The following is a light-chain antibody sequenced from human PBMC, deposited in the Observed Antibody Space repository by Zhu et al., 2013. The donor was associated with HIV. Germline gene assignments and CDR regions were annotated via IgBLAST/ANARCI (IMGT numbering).Light chain of an antibody. CDR2: EVT. J-gene: IGLJ1*01. CDR3: GTWDSSLSEYV. V-gene: IGLV2-14*02. CDR1: SSDVGFYNL. Sequence: QSALTQPASVSGSPGQSITISCAGTSSDVGFYNLVSWYQQHPGKAPKLMIYEVTKRPSGVSNRFSGSKSGTSATLGITGLQTGDEADYYCGTWDSSLSEYVFGTGTKVTVL.